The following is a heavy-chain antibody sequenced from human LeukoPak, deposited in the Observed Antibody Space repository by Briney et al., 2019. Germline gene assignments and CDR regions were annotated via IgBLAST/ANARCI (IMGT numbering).Heavy chain of an antibody. CDR3: ARSRSYYYDSSGYSDY. CDR2: MNPNSGNT. CDR1: GYTFTSYD. Sequence: GASVKVSCKASGYTFTSYDINWVRQATGQGLEWMGWMNPNSGNTGYAQKFQGRVTMTGNTSISTAYMELSSLRSEDTAVYYCARSRSYYYDSSGYSDYWGQGTLVTVSS. V-gene: IGHV1-8*01. D-gene: IGHD3-22*01. J-gene: IGHJ4*02.